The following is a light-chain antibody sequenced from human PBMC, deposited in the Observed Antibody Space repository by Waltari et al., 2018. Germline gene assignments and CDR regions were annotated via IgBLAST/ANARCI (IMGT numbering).Light chain of an antibody. Sequence: EIVLTQSPGTLALSPGERATLSCRASQSVGRALAWYPQKPGQAPRLLICDASSRATGISDKFSGSGSGTDFSLTISRVEPEDFAVYFCQMYVRLPVTFGQGTKVEVK. CDR2: DAS. J-gene: IGKJ1*01. V-gene: IGKV3-20*01. CDR3: QMYVRLPVT. CDR1: QSVGRA.